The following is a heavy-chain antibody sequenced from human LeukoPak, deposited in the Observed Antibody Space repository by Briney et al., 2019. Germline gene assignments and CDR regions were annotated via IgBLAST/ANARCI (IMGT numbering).Heavy chain of an antibody. J-gene: IGHJ4*02. D-gene: IGHD3-10*01. Sequence: GASVKVSCKASGGTFSSYAISWVRQAPGQGLEWMGRIIPILGIANYAQKFQGRVTMTEDTSTDTAYMELSSLRSEDTAVYYCATSRTYYYGPGSYYPDYWGQGTLVTVSS. CDR2: IIPILGIA. CDR3: ATSRTYYYGPGSYYPDY. V-gene: IGHV1-69*04. CDR1: GGTFSSYA.